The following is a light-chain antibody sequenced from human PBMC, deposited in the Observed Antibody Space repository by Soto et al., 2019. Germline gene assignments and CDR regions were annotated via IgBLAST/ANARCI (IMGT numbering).Light chain of an antibody. V-gene: IGLV2-14*03. J-gene: IGLJ2*01. CDR3: CSYTSYGTLVV. CDR2: DVS. CDR1: NRDIGSNNNY. Sequence: QSALTQPASVSGSPGQSITISCTGANRDIGSNNNYVSWYQQHPGRAPQLVIFDVSNRPSGVSDRFSGSKSGNTASLTISGLQPEDEADSYCCSYTSYGTLVVFGGGTKLTVL.